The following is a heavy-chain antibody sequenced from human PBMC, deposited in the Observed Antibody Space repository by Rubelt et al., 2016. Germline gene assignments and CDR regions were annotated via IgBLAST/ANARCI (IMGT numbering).Heavy chain of an antibody. Sequence: QVQLVQSGAEVKKPGASVKVSCKASGYTFTGYYMHWVRQAPGQGLEWMGWINPNSGGTNYAQKGQGRVTRTRETSISTAYMELSRLRSDDTAVYYCASSSGSYHSLDYWGQGTLVTVSS. J-gene: IGHJ4*02. CDR3: ASSSGSYHSLDY. V-gene: IGHV1-2*02. D-gene: IGHD1-26*01. CDR1: GYTFTGYY. CDR2: INPNSGGT.